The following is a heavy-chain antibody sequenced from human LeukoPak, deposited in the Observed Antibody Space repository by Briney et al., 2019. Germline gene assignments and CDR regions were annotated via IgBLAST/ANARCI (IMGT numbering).Heavy chain of an antibody. CDR1: GFTFDSHG. Sequence: GGSLRLSCAASGFTFDSHGMHWVRQAPGKGLEWVAFIRYDGTTKYYTDSVKGRFTISRDNSKNTLFLQMNSLRAEDTAVYYCAKAFLYCSSTSCLFDYWGQGTLVTVSS. V-gene: IGHV3-30*02. CDR3: AKAFLYCSSTSCLFDY. J-gene: IGHJ4*02. CDR2: IRYDGTTK. D-gene: IGHD2-2*01.